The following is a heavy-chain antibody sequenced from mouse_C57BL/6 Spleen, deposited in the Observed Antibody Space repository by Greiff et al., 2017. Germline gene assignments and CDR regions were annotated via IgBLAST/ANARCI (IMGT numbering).Heavy chain of an antibody. Sequence: VQLQQSGPELVKPGASVKISCKASGYTFTDYYMHWVKQSHGKSLEWIGDINPNNGGTSYNQKFKGKATLTVDKSSSTAYMELRSLTSEDSAVYYCARYYGYDDYAMDYWGQGTSVTVSS. CDR3: ARYYGYDDYAMDY. D-gene: IGHD2-2*01. V-gene: IGHV1-26*01. J-gene: IGHJ4*01. CDR2: INPNNGGT. CDR1: GYTFTDYY.